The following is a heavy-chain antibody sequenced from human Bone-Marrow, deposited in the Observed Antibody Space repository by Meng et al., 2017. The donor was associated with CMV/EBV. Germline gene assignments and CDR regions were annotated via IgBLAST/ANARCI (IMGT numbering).Heavy chain of an antibody. D-gene: IGHD2-2*01. J-gene: IGHJ6*02. Sequence: SVKVSCKASGGTFSSYAISWVRQAPGQGLEWMGGIIPILGIANYAQKFQGRVTITADKSTSTAYMGLSSLRSEDTAVYYCARIVVPAARVSYYYYGMDVWGQGTTVTVSS. CDR2: IIPILGIA. CDR3: ARIVVPAARVSYYYYGMDV. CDR1: GGTFSSYA. V-gene: IGHV1-69*10.